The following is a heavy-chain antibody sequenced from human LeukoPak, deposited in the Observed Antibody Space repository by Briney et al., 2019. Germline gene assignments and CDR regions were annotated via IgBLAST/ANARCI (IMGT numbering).Heavy chain of an antibody. CDR3: ARKDSSGYYCT. D-gene: IGHD3-22*01. V-gene: IGHV4-38-2*01. CDR2: IYHSGIT. CDR1: GYSISSGYY. J-gene: IGHJ5*02. Sequence: SETLSLTCAVSGYSISSGYYWGWIRQPPGKGVDWIGSIYHSGITYYNPSLKSRVTISVDTSKNQFSLKLSSVTAADTAVYYCARKDSSGYYCTWGQGTLVTVSS.